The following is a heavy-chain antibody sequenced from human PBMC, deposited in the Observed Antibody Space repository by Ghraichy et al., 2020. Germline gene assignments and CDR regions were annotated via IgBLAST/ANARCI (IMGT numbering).Heavy chain of an antibody. D-gene: IGHD2-15*01. Sequence: GGSLRLSCAASGFTVSSNYMSWVRQAPGKGLEWVSVIYSGGSTYYAASVKGRFTISRDNSKNTLYLQMNSLRAEDTAVYYCARDSGWSKAFDIWGQGTMVTVSS. CDR2: IYSGGST. CDR3: ARDSGWSKAFDI. J-gene: IGHJ3*02. CDR1: GFTVSSNY. V-gene: IGHV3-53*01.